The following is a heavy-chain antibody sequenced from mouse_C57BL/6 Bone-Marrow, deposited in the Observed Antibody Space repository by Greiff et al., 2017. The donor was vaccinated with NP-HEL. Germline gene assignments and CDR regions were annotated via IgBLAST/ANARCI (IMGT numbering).Heavy chain of an antibody. CDR2: IYPGDGDT. Sequence: QVQLQQPGAELVKPGASVKISCKASGYAFSSSWMNWVKQRPGKGLEWIGRIYPGDGDTNYNGKFKGKATLTADKSSSTAYMQLSSLTSEDSAVYFCASYYGNYVRAMDYWGQGTSVTVSS. CDR1: GYAFSSSW. V-gene: IGHV1-82*01. CDR3: ASYYGNYVRAMDY. J-gene: IGHJ4*01. D-gene: IGHD2-10*01.